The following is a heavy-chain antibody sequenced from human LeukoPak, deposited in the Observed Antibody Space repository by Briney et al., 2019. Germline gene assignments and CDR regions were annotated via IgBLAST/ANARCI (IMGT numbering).Heavy chain of an antibody. V-gene: IGHV3-23*01. CDR2: ISGSGGST. CDR1: GFTFSSYA. J-gene: IGHJ3*02. CDR3: ARGIGGSYSPDDAFDI. D-gene: IGHD1-26*01. Sequence: GGSLRLSCAASGFTFSSYAMSWVRQAPGKGLEWVSGISGSGGSTYYADFVKGRFTISRDNSKNSLYLQMNSLRAEDTAVYYCARGIGGSYSPDDAFDIWGQGTMVTVSS.